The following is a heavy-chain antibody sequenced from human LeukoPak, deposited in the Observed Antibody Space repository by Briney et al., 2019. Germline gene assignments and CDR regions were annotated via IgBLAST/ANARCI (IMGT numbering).Heavy chain of an antibody. CDR3: ARARYFDWLA. CDR2: ISSSGSTI. CDR1: GFTFSSYE. V-gene: IGHV3-48*03. Sequence: GGSLRLSCAASGFTFSSYEMNWVRQAPGKGLEWVSYISSSGSTIYYADSVEGRLTISRDNAKNSLYLQMNSLRAEDTAVYYCARARYFDWLAWGQGTLVTVSS. D-gene: IGHD3-9*01. J-gene: IGHJ4*02.